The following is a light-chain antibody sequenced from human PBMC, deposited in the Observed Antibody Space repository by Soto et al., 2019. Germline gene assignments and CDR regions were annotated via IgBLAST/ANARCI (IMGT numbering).Light chain of an antibody. J-gene: IGLJ1*01. CDR2: EVV. Sequence: QSGRTKPPSASGSPGQSVTISCTGTRNDSGAYEFVSWYQHHPGKAPKLIIYEVVQRPSGVPDRFPRSKSGNTVSLPVSGLQAADEADYYCKSYAGSNTYVFGTGTKVT. V-gene: IGLV2-8*01. CDR3: KSYAGSNTYV. CDR1: RNDSGAYEF.